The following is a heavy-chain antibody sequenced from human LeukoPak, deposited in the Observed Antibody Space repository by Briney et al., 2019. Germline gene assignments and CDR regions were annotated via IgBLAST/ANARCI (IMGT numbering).Heavy chain of an antibody. D-gene: IGHD2-15*01. CDR3: ARVIRQIVVRDYYYYMDV. CDR2: ISSSGSTI. J-gene: IGHJ6*03. Sequence: GGSLRLSCAASGFTFSSYEMNWVRQAPGKGLEWVSYISSSGSTIYYADSVKGRFTISRDNAKNSLHLQMNSLRAEDTAVYYCARVIRQIVVRDYYYYMDVWGKGTTVTVSS. CDR1: GFTFSSYE. V-gene: IGHV3-48*03.